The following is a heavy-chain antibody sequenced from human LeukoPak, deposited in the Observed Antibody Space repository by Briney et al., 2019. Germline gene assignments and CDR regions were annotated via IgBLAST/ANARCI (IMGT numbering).Heavy chain of an antibody. CDR1: GYTFTSYY. CDR3: TTGIAAAGIANRQRVEIGNY. V-gene: IGHV1-46*01. Sequence: ASVKVSCKASGYTFTSYYMHWVRQAPGQGLEWMGIINPSGGSTSYAQKFQGRVTMTRDTSTSTVYMELSSLRSEDTAVYYCTTGIAAAGIANRQRVEIGNYWGQGTLVTVSS. CDR2: INPSGGST. J-gene: IGHJ4*02. D-gene: IGHD6-13*01.